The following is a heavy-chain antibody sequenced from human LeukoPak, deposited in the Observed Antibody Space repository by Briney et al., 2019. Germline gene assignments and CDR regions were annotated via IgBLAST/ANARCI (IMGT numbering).Heavy chain of an antibody. Sequence: PGGSLRLSCAASGFTFSSYGMHWVRQAPGKGLEWVAFIRYDGSNKYYADSVKGRFTISRDNSKNTLYLQMNSLRAEDTAVYYCATRSHYYDSSGYYSPYGMDVWGQGTTVTVSS. J-gene: IGHJ6*02. CDR1: GFTFSSYG. V-gene: IGHV3-30*02. CDR2: IRYDGSNK. CDR3: ATRSHYYDSSGYYSPYGMDV. D-gene: IGHD3-22*01.